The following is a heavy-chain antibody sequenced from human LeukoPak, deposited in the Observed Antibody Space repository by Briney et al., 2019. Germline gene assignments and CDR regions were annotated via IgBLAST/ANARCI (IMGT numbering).Heavy chain of an antibody. V-gene: IGHV3-15*01. CDR1: GFTSTNTW. D-gene: IGHD2-15*01. Sequence: KPGGSLRLSCAASGFTSTNTWMTWVRQDPAKGLEWVGRIKSSSDGGTTDYAAPVKGRFTISRDYSKNTLYVQMNSLRAEDTAVYYCAKARGFCSGGSCYNPFDPWGQGTLVTVSS. CDR3: AKARGFCSGGSCYNPFDP. CDR2: IKSSSDGGTT. J-gene: IGHJ5*02.